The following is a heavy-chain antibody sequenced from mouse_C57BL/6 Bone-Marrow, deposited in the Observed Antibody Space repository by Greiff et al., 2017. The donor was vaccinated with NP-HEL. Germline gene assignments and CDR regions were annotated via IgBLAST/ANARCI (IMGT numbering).Heavy chain of an antibody. CDR1: GYTFTSYW. Sequence: QVQLQQPGAELVKPGASVKLSCKASGYTFTSYWMQWVKQRPGQGLEWIGEIDPSDSYTNYNQKFKGKATLTVDTSSHTAYMQLSILTSDDSAVYYCARDSSGYYFDYWGQGTTLTVSS. V-gene: IGHV1-50*01. D-gene: IGHD3-2*02. CDR3: ARDSSGYYFDY. J-gene: IGHJ2*01. CDR2: IDPSDSYT.